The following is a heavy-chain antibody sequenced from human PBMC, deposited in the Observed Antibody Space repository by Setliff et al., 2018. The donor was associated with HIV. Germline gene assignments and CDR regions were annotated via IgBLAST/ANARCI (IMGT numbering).Heavy chain of an antibody. Sequence: SETLSLTCTVSGDSINTPFWWSWIRQPAGKGLEWIGRVTNTGGTSYNPSLKSRVTISMDTSKNLFSLKLTSVTAADTAVYFCAKGSGPPWFDPWGQGTLVTVSS. D-gene: IGHD3-3*01. CDR1: GDSINTPFW. J-gene: IGHJ5*02. CDR2: VTNTGGT. CDR3: AKGSGPPWFDP. V-gene: IGHV4-4*07.